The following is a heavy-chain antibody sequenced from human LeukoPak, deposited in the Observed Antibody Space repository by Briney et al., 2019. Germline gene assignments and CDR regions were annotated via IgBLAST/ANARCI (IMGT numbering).Heavy chain of an antibody. CDR1: GYTFTSYG. CDR3: ARDVHPWRRPQKRIAAEDFGVNWFDP. CDR2: ISAYNGNT. Sequence: GASVKVSCKASGYTFTSYGISWVRQAPGQGLEWMGRISAYNGNTNYAQKLQGRVTMTTDTSTSTAYMELRSLRSDDTAVYYCARDVHPWRRPQKRIAAEDFGVNWFDPWGQGTLVTVSS. V-gene: IGHV1-18*01. J-gene: IGHJ5*02. D-gene: IGHD6-13*01.